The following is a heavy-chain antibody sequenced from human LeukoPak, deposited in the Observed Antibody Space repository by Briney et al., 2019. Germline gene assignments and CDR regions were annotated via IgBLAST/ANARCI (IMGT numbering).Heavy chain of an antibody. CDR3: ATEPLLWRSGYYSLRGPLFDY. J-gene: IGHJ4*02. Sequence: ASVKVSCKASGYTFTSYYMHWVRQAPGQGLEWMGIINPSGGSTSYAQKFQGRVTMTEDTSTDTAYMELSSLRSEDTAVYYCATEPLLWRSGYYSLRGPLFDYWGQGTLVTVSS. CDR2: INPSGGST. D-gene: IGHD3-22*01. CDR1: GYTFTSYY. V-gene: IGHV1-46*01.